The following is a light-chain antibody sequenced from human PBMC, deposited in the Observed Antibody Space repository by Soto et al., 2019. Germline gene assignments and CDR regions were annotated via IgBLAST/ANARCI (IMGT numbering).Light chain of an antibody. CDR3: AAWDDNLSTYV. CDR2: SNN. Sequence: QSVLTQPPSASGTPGQRVSISCSGYSSSIGTNFVYWYQQLPGTAPKVIIHSNNQRPSGVPDRFSGSKSGTSASLAISGLRSEDEADYYCAAWDDNLSTYVFGSGTKLTVL. CDR1: SSSIGTNF. J-gene: IGLJ1*01. V-gene: IGLV1-47*02.